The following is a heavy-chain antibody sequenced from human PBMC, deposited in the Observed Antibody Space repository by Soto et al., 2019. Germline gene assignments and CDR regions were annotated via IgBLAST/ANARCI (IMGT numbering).Heavy chain of an antibody. CDR3: AKDTTYSYDSRGHPDAIDA. J-gene: IGHJ6*02. Sequence: EVQLLESGGGLVQPGGSLRLSCEASGFTFMSYAMSWVRQSPGRGLEWVSSLSASGGSTFYADSVRGRFTISRDKSKNTLYLEMKSLRAEDTAFYYCAKDTTYSYDSRGHPDAIDAWGQGTTVTVSS. V-gene: IGHV3-23*01. CDR1: GFTFMSYA. D-gene: IGHD3-22*01. CDR2: LSASGGST.